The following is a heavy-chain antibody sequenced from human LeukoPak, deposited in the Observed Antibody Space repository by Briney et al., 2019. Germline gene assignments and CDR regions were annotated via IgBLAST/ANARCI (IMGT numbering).Heavy chain of an antibody. D-gene: IGHD3-16*01. J-gene: IGHJ4*02. Sequence: GGSLRLSCAASGFTFSSYAMHWVRQAPGKGLEYVSAISSNGGSTYYANSVKGRFTISRDNSKNTLYLQMGSLRAEDMAVYYCAGRRVLDASFDYWGQGTLVTVSS. V-gene: IGHV3-64*01. CDR1: GFTFSSYA. CDR3: AGRRVLDASFDY. CDR2: ISSNGGST.